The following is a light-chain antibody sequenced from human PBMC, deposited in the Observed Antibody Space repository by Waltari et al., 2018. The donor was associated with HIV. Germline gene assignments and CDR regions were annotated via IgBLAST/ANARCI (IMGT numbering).Light chain of an antibody. J-gene: IGLJ2*01. Sequence: SYVLTQPPSVSVAPGQTARITCGGSNLGSKSVHWYQQKPGQAPVLVVYDDSDRPSGIPERFSGSNSGNTVTLTISRVEAGDEADYYCQVWDGSGGHVVFGGGTMLTVL. CDR1: NLGSKS. V-gene: IGLV3-21*02. CDR2: DDS. CDR3: QVWDGSGGHVV.